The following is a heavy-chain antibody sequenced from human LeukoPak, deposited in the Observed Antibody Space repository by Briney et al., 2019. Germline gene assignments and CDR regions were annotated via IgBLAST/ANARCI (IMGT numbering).Heavy chain of an antibody. CDR3: VKRLAVAGNNFDY. CDR2: ISGSGGST. CDR1: GFTFRSYA. Sequence: GGSLRLSCVASGFTFRSYAMNWVRQAPGKGLEWVSAISGSGGSTYYADSVKGRFTISRDNSKNTLYLQMNSLRAEDTAVYYCVKRLAVAGNNFDYWGQGTLVTVSS. D-gene: IGHD6-13*01. V-gene: IGHV3-23*01. J-gene: IGHJ4*02.